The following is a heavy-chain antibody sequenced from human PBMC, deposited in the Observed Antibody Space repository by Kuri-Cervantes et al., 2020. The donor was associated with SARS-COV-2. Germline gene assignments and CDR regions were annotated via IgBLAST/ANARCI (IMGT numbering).Heavy chain of an antibody. CDR2: ISGSGGST. J-gene: IGHJ4*01. Sequence: GGSLRLSCVASGFTFSSYAMHWVRQAPGKGLEWVSAISGSGGSTYYADSVKGQFTISRDNSKNTLYLQMNSLRAEDTAVYYCAKVINGKYTIFGVVGLVGYFDYWGQGTLVTVSS. D-gene: IGHD3-3*01. CDR1: GFTFSSYA. CDR3: AKVINGKYTIFGVVGLVGYFDY. V-gene: IGHV3-23*01.